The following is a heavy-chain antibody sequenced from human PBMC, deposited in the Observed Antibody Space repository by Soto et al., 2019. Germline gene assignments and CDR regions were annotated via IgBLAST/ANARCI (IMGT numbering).Heavy chain of an antibody. Sequence: QLLESGPGLVKPSETLSLTCTVSGGSISSSSYYWGWTRQPPGKGLEWIGSIYYSGSTYYNPSLKSRVTISVDTSKNQFSLKLSSVTAADTAVYYCARHPDKIAAAPYGFDYWGQGTLVTVSS. J-gene: IGHJ4*02. V-gene: IGHV4-39*01. CDR2: IYYSGST. CDR1: GGSISSSSYY. D-gene: IGHD6-13*01. CDR3: ARHPDKIAAAPYGFDY.